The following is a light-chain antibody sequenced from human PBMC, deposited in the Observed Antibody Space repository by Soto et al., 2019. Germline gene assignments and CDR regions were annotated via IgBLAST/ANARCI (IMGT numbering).Light chain of an antibody. Sequence: EIVLTQSPATLPFSPGERATLSSRASPSVSSSLAWYQQKPGQAPRLLFYGASNRATGIPARFSGSGSGTDFSLTISSLESEDFAVYYCQHRGKWPRTFGQGTKLEIK. CDR2: GAS. V-gene: IGKV3-11*01. CDR1: PSVSSS. J-gene: IGKJ2*01. CDR3: QHRGKWPRT.